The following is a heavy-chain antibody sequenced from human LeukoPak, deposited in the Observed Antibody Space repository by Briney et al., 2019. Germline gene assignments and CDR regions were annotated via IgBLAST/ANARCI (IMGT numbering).Heavy chain of an antibody. CDR1: GFTVSSNY. Sequence: GGSLRLSCAASGFTVSSNYMSWVRQAPGKGLEWVSVIYSGGSTYYADSVKGRFTISRDNSKNTLYLQMNSLRAEDTAVYYCAKVGRYCSSTSCLEVLYYYYMDVWGKGTTVTVSS. D-gene: IGHD2-2*01. J-gene: IGHJ6*03. V-gene: IGHV3-53*01. CDR3: AKVGRYCSSTSCLEVLYYYYMDV. CDR2: IYSGGST.